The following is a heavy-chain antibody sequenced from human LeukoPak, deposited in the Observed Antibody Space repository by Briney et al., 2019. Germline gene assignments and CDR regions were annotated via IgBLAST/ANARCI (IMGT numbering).Heavy chain of an antibody. CDR3: ARVDCGGDCSTYYFDY. D-gene: IGHD2-21*02. J-gene: IGHJ4*02. CDR2: ISAYNGVT. CDR1: GGTLSSYA. V-gene: IGHV1-18*01. Sequence: ASVKVSCKASGGTLSSYAISWVRQAPGQGLEWMGWISAYNGVTNYAQKVQGRVTMTTDTSTTTAYMELRSLRSDDTAVYYCARVDCGGDCSTYYFDYWGQGTLVTVSS.